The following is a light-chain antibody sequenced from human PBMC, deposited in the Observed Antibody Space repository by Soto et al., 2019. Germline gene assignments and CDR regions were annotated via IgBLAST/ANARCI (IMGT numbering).Light chain of an antibody. Sequence: QSALTQPASVSGSPGQSITISCTGTSSDVGGYNYVSWYQQHPGKAPKLMIYDVSNRPSGVSNRFSGSKSGNTASLTISGVRAEDEADYYCSSYTSSFRVFGTGTKVTVL. V-gene: IGLV2-14*01. CDR2: DVS. CDR3: SSYTSSFRV. CDR1: SSDVGGYNY. J-gene: IGLJ1*01.